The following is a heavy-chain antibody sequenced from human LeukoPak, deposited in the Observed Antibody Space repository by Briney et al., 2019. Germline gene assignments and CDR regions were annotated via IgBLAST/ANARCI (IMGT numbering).Heavy chain of an antibody. Sequence: QPGGSLRLSCAASGNYWMHWVRQAPGKGLVWVSHINSDGSWTSYADSAKGRFTISKDNAKNTVYLQMNNLRAEDTAVYYCVSFYEAYWGRGTLVTVSS. V-gene: IGHV3-74*01. CDR1: GNYW. CDR2: INSDGSWT. CDR3: VSFYEAY. J-gene: IGHJ4*02. D-gene: IGHD2/OR15-2a*01.